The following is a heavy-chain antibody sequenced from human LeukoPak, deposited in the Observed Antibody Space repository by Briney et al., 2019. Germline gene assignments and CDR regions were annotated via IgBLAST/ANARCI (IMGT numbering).Heavy chain of an antibody. CDR2: IFYSGIT. V-gene: IGHV4-39*07. Sequence: PSETLSLTCTVSGVSMSSRGYYWGGIRQPPGKGLEWIGSIFYSGITYYNPSLKSRVTISMDTSKNQFSLKLSSVTAADTAVYYCARDISSGWLISIDYWGQGTLVTVSS. D-gene: IGHD6-19*01. J-gene: IGHJ4*02. CDR3: ARDISSGWLISIDY. CDR1: GVSMSSRGYY.